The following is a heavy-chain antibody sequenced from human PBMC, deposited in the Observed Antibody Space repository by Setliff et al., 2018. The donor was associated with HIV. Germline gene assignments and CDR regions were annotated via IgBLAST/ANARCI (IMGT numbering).Heavy chain of an antibody. V-gene: IGHV1-2*06. Sequence: ASVKVSCKASGYTFNDNYIHWVRQAPGQGLEWMGRISPDIGDTNYAQMFHGRVTMTRDASISTAYMELSSLKSDDTAVYYCARSNYYEDVDYWGQGTLVTVSS. CDR2: ISPDIGDT. CDR1: GYTFNDNY. CDR3: ARSNYYEDVDY. J-gene: IGHJ4*02. D-gene: IGHD3-22*01.